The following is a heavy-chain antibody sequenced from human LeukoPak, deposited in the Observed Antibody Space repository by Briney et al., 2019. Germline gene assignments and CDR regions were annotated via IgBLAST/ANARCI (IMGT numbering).Heavy chain of an antibody. V-gene: IGHV3-33*01. CDR3: TRYNNDHFDY. J-gene: IGHJ4*02. Sequence: GGSLRLYCARAGFTFGGYGMHWVRQTPGKGLEWVAVIAYDGSRAFYADSVKGRFTISRDNSKNTMSVQMDDLRAEDTAVYYCTRYNNDHFDYWGQGTLVTVSS. D-gene: IGHD1-14*01. CDR2: IAYDGSRA. CDR1: GFTFGGYG.